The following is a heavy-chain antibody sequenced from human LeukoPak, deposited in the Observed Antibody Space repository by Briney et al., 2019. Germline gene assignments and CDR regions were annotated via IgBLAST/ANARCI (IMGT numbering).Heavy chain of an antibody. CDR2: IYSGGST. J-gene: IGHJ4*02. CDR3: ARATGTTNYFDY. V-gene: IGHV3-53*01. CDR1: GFTVSSNY. D-gene: IGHD1-7*01. Sequence: PGGSLRLSCAASGFTVSSNYMSWVRQAPGKGLEWVSVIYSGGSTYYADSVKGRFTISRDNSKNTLYLQVNSLRAEDTAVYYCARATGTTNYFDYWGQGTLVTVSS.